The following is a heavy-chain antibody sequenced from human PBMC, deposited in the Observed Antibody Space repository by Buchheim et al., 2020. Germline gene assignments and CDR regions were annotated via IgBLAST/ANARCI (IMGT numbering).Heavy chain of an antibody. CDR1: GGSISSGGYS. CDR3: ARGRGWSCSGGSCYSEYFQH. J-gene: IGHJ1*01. Sequence: QLQLQESGSGLVKPSQTLSLTCAVSGGSISSGGYSWSWIRQPPGKGLEWIGYIYHSGSTYYNPSLKSRVTISVDTSKNQFSLKLSSVTAADTAVYYCARGRGWSCSGGSCYSEYFQHWGQGTL. V-gene: IGHV4-30-2*01. CDR2: IYHSGST. D-gene: IGHD2-15*01.